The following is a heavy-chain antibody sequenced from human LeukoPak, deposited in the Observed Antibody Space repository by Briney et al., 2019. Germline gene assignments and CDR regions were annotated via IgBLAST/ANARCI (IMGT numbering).Heavy chain of an antibody. J-gene: IGHJ4*02. Sequence: GGSLRLSCTASGFTFSSYGMHWVRQAPGKGLEWVTVISYDGSNKYFADSVKGRFTISRDNYKNTLYLQMSSLRAEDTAVYYCARDVGRDTITTEIAYWGQGALVTVTS. CDR3: ARDVGRDTITTEIAY. D-gene: IGHD3-9*01. V-gene: IGHV3-30*03. CDR1: GFTFSSYG. CDR2: ISYDGSNK.